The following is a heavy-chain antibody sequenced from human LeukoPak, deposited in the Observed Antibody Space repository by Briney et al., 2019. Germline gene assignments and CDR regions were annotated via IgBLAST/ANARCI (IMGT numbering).Heavy chain of an antibody. D-gene: IGHD3-22*01. Sequence: PGRSLRLSCAASGLTFSSHGMHWVRQAPGKGLECATFISYNGNNRYYADSVKGRFTISRDNSKNTLSLQMDSLRDEDSGVYYCARWTGADFSGYYDYWGQGTLVTVSS. J-gene: IGHJ4*02. V-gene: IGHV3-33*01. CDR1: GLTFSSHG. CDR2: ISYNGNNR. CDR3: ARWTGADFSGYYDY.